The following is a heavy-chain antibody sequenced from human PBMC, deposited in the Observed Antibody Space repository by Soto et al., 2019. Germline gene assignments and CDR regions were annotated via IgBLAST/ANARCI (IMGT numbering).Heavy chain of an antibody. CDR3: AKGSRVGDYYGSAGFDP. V-gene: IGHV3-23*01. CDR1: GFTFRSYA. J-gene: IGHJ5*02. D-gene: IGHD3-10*01. Sequence: EVQLLESGGGLVQPGGSLRLSCAASGFTFRSYAMNWVRQAPGKGLEWVSVISGTAGSTYYAGSVKGRFTISRDNTKNTLYLEMNSLRVEDTAVYYCAKGSRVGDYYGSAGFDPWGQGTLVTVSS. CDR2: ISGTAGST.